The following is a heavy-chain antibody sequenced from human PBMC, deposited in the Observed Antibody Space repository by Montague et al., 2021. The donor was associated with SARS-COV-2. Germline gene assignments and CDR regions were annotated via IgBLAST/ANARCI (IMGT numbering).Heavy chain of an antibody. V-gene: IGHV3-48*03. Sequence: SLRLSCAASGFTISGFEMNWVRQAPGKGLEWVSYISSSSSSIKYADSVKGRFTISRDNAKDSLYLQMNSLRAEDTAVYYCARGPLVRATLAFDIWGQGTLFTVSS. CDR1: GFTISGFE. CDR3: ARGPLVRATLAFDI. D-gene: IGHD3-10*01. CDR2: ISSSSSSI. J-gene: IGHJ3*02.